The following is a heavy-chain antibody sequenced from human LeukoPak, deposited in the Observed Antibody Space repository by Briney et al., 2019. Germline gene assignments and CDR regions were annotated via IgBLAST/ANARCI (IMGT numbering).Heavy chain of an antibody. CDR3: AKDLGCSGGSCDY. CDR1: GFTFSSYA. V-gene: IGHV3-23*01. J-gene: IGHJ4*02. Sequence: PGGSLRLSCGASGFTFSSYAMSCVRQAPGNGLEWGSVISGSGGSTYYADSVKGRFTISRDNSKNTLYLQMNSLRAEDTAVYYCAKDLGCSGGSCDYWGQGTLVTVSS. CDR2: ISGSGGST. D-gene: IGHD2-15*01.